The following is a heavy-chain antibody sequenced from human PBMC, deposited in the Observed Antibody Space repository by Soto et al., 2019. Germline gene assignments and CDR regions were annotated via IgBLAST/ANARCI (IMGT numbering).Heavy chain of an antibody. D-gene: IGHD6-6*01. CDR2: IYYSGST. V-gene: IGHV4-30-4*01. CDR1: GGSISSGYYY. Sequence: TSETLSLTCTVSGGSISSGYYYWSWIRQPPGKGLEWIGYIYYSGSTHYNPSLKSRVTISVDTSKNQFSLKLSSVTAADTAVYYCARERPDGARLDPWGQGTLVTVSS. CDR3: ARERPDGARLDP. J-gene: IGHJ5*02.